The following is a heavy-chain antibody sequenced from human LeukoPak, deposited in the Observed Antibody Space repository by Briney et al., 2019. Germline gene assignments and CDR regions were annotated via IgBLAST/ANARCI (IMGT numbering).Heavy chain of an antibody. Sequence: ASVKVSCKASGYTFPRYGISWVRQAPGQGLEWVGRISSHNDNINYAQKFQGRVTLTTDTSTSTAYMELRSLSSDDTAVYYCARPSTGGNGFFDYWGQGTLVTVSS. V-gene: IGHV1-18*01. CDR3: ARPSTGGNGFFDY. CDR2: ISSHNDNI. D-gene: IGHD4-23*01. J-gene: IGHJ4*02. CDR1: GYTFPRYG.